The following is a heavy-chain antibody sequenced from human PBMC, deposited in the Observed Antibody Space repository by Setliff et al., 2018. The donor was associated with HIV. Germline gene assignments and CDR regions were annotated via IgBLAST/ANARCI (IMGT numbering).Heavy chain of an antibody. CDR1: GVSISSGNYY. J-gene: IGHJ4*02. V-gene: IGHV4-30-4*08. CDR3: ARETWELLGKVFDY. CDR2: IFYSGST. Sequence: SETLSLTCTVSGVSISSGNYYWSWIRQPPGKGLEWIGYIFYSGSTSYNPSLKSRVTLSVDTSKNQFSLRLSSVTAADTAVYYCARETWELLGKVFDYWGQGTLVTVSS. D-gene: IGHD1-26*01.